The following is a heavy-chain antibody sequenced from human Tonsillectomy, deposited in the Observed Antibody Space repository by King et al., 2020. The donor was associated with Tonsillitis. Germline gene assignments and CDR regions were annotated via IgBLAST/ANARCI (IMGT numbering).Heavy chain of an antibody. Sequence: VQLVESGGGVVQPGRSLRLSCAASGFTFSSYGMHWVRQAPGKGLEWVAVISYDGSNKYYADSVKGRFTISRDNSKNTLYLQMNSLRAEDTAVYYCAKDSLIAAACYFDYWGQGTLVTVSS. CDR1: GFTFSSYG. J-gene: IGHJ4*02. V-gene: IGHV3-30*18. CDR3: AKDSLIAAACYFDY. D-gene: IGHD6-13*01. CDR2: ISYDGSNK.